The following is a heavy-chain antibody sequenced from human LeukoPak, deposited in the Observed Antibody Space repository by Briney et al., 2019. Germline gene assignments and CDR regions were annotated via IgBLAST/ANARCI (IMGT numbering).Heavy chain of an antibody. CDR1: GYTFTSYA. V-gene: IGHV7-4-1*02. J-gene: IGHJ5*02. CDR3: ARDRPPTTIFGVVIPSWFDP. Sequence: ASVKVSCKASGYTFTSYAMNWVRQAPGQGLEWMGWINTNTGNPTYAQGFTGRFVFSLDTSVSTAYLQISSLKAEDTAVYYCARDRPPTTIFGVVIPSWFDPWGQGTLVTVSS. D-gene: IGHD3-3*01. CDR2: INTNTGNP.